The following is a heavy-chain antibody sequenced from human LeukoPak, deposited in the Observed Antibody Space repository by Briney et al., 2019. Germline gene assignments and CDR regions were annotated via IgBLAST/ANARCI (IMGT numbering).Heavy chain of an antibody. D-gene: IGHD3-3*01. CDR1: GGSISSYY. J-gene: IGHJ5*02. CDR2: IYTSGST. Sequence: SETLSLTCSVSGGSISSYYWSWIRQPAGKGLEWIGRIYTSGSTNYNASLKSRVTMSVDTSKNQFSLKLTSVTAADTAVYYCARQGITTNNWFDPWGQGTLVTVSS. CDR3: ARQGITTNNWFDP. V-gene: IGHV4-4*07.